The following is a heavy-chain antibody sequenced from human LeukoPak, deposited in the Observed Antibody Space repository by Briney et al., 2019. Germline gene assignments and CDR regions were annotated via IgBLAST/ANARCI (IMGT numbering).Heavy chain of an antibody. CDR1: GGSISSYY. V-gene: IGHV4-59*12. J-gene: IGHJ4*02. CDR2: IYYSGST. CDR3: ASQRGGGFDF. D-gene: IGHD3-10*01. Sequence: PSETLSLTCTVSGGSISSYYWSWIRQPPGKGLEWIGYIYYSGSTYYSPSLKSRISISIDRSKNQFSLLLNSVTAADTAVYYCASQRGGGFDFWGQGALVTVSS.